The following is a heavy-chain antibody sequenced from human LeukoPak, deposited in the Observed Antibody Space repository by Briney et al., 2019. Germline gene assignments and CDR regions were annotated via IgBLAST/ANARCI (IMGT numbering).Heavy chain of an antibody. Sequence: PGGSLRLSCAASGVTFSSYAMHWVRQAPGKGLEWVAVISYDGNNKYYADSVKGRFTISRDNSKNTLYLQMNSLRAEDTAVYYCVTALFGYGWYYFDFWGQGTLVTVSS. CDR2: ISYDGNNK. CDR3: VTALFGYGWYYFDF. D-gene: IGHD5-18*01. J-gene: IGHJ4*02. CDR1: GVTFSSYA. V-gene: IGHV3-30*04.